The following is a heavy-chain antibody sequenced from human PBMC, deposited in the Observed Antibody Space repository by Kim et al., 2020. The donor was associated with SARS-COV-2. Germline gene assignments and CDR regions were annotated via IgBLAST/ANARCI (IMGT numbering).Heavy chain of an antibody. J-gene: IGHJ6*02. CDR3: ARDYYDILTGYYYYYGMDV. D-gene: IGHD3-9*01. CDR1: GYTFTSYA. V-gene: IGHV1-3*01. CDR2: INAGNGNT. Sequence: ASVKVSCKASGYTFTSYAMHWVRQAPGQRLEWMGWINAGNGNTKYSQKFQGRVTITRDTSASTAYMELSSLRSEDTAVYYCARDYYDILTGYYYYYGMDVWGQGTTVTVSS.